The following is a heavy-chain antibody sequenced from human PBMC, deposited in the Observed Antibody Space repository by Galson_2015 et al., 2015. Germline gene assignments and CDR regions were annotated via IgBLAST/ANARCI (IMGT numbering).Heavy chain of an antibody. CDR1: GFTFSGYA. D-gene: IGHD2/OR15-2a*01. CDR3: AKDEYCIDIRCSGAFDP. Sequence: SLRLSCAASGFTFSGYAMYWVRQAPGKGLEYVSGISSNGGSTYYADSVKGRFTISRDNSKNTLNLQMRSLRDEDTAVYYCAKDEYCIDIRCSGAFDPWGQGTLVTVSS. J-gene: IGHJ5*02. CDR2: ISSNGGST. V-gene: IGHV3-64D*06.